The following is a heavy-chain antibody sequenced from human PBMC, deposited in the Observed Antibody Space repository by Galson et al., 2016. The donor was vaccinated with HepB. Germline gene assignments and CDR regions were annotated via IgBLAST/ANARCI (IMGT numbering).Heavy chain of an antibody. J-gene: IGHJ5*01. D-gene: IGHD5-12*01. CDR1: GFALSSFN. CDR3: AQEVGWLRFAFGS. V-gene: IGHV3-48*01. CDR2: ISSSRNTI. Sequence: SLRLSCAASGFALSSFNMNWVRQTPGQGLEWISYISSSRNTIDYADSVKGRFTISSDDAKNSLYLQMNNLRVGDTAIYHCAQEVGWLRFAFGSWGQGTLVTVSS.